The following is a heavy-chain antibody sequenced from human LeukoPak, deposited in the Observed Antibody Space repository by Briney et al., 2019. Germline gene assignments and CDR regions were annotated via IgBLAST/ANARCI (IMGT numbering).Heavy chain of an antibody. D-gene: IGHD6-19*01. J-gene: IGHJ4*02. V-gene: IGHV3-49*03. Sequence: PGGSLRLSCTASGFTFGDYAMSWFRQAPGKGLEWVGFIRSKAYGGTTEYAASVKGRFTISRDDSKSIAYLQMNSLKTEDTAVYYCTRDGIPVAGTVYFDYWGQGTLVTVSS. CDR3: TRDGIPVAGTVYFDY. CDR1: GFTFGDYA. CDR2: IRSKAYGGTT.